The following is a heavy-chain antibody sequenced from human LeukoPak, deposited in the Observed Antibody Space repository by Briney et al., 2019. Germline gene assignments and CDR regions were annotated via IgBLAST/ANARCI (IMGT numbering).Heavy chain of an antibody. V-gene: IGHV1-2*02. J-gene: IGHJ4*02. D-gene: IGHD6-13*01. CDR2: INPNSGGT. Sequence: ASVKVSCKASGYTFTVYYMHWVRQAPGQGLEWMGWINPNSGGTNYAEKFQGRVTMTRDTSISTAYMELSRLRSDDTAVYYCASVIAAAVHYFNYWGQGTLVTVSS. CDR3: ASVIAAAVHYFNY. CDR1: GYTFTVYY.